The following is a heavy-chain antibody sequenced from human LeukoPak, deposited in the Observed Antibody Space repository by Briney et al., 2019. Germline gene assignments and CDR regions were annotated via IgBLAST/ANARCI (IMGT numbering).Heavy chain of an antibody. CDR3: ARTLRGYSYGYYFDY. J-gene: IGHJ4*02. CDR1: GFTVSSSY. V-gene: IGHV3-53*01. D-gene: IGHD5-18*01. Sequence: GGSLRLSCAASGFTVSSSYMSWVRQAPGKGLEWVSVIYSGDTTYYADSVKGRFTISRDDSKNTLYLQMNSLRAEDTAVYYCARTLRGYSYGYYFDYWGQGTLVTVSS. CDR2: IYSGDTT.